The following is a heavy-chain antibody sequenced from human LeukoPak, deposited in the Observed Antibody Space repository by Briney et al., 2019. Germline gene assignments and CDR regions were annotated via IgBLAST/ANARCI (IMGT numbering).Heavy chain of an antibody. Sequence: GEALKISCKSSGYSFTSYLIGWLRQMPGKGLEWMWIISPDDSDTRDNPSYHGQVTISAAKSISTAYLQWSSLKASDTAMYYCARTEDYYDSSNMDYWGEGTLVTVSS. CDR2: ISPDDSDT. V-gene: IGHV5-51*01. CDR3: ARTEDYYDSSNMDY. D-gene: IGHD3-22*01. J-gene: IGHJ4*02. CDR1: GYSFTSYL.